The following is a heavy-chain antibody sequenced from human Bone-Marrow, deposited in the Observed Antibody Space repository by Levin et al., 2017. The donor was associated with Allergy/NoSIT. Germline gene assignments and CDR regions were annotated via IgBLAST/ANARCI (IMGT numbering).Heavy chain of an antibody. Sequence: GGSLRLSCAASGFTFSSYEMNWVRQAPGKGLEWVSYISSSGSTIYYADSVKGRFTISRDNAKNSLYLQMNSLRAEDTAVYYCARRTTVVTTDAFDIWGQGTMVTVSS. CDR1: GFTFSSYE. CDR3: ARRTTVVTTDAFDI. V-gene: IGHV3-48*03. D-gene: IGHD4-23*01. J-gene: IGHJ3*02. CDR2: ISSSGSTI.